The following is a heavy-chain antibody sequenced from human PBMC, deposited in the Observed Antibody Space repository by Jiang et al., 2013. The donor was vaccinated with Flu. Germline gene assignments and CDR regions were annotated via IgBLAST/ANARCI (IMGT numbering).Heavy chain of an antibody. CDR1: GYTFTGYY. V-gene: IGHV1-2*02. CDR2: INPNSGGT. Sequence: SGAEVKKPGASVKVSCKASGYTFTGYYMHWVRQAPGQGLEWMGWINPNSGGTNYAQKFQGRVTMTRDTSISTAYMELSRLRSDDTAVYYCAREKNYGSGSYFNWFDPWGQGTLVTVSS. D-gene: IGHD3-10*01. J-gene: IGHJ5*02. CDR3: AREKNYGSGSYFNWFDP.